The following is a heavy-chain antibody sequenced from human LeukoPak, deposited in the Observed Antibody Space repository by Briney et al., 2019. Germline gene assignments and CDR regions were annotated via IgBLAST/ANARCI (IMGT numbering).Heavy chain of an antibody. D-gene: IGHD3-22*01. CDR1: GYIFSRYN. CDR2: FNPRGGST. CDR3: ARDIDGGGYLTPFDY. J-gene: IGHJ4*02. Sequence: GASVKVSCKPSGYIFSRYNIHWVRQAPGQGLEWMGTFNPRGGSTSYAQKFQGRVTLTGGTSTSTVYVEVSSLRPEDTAVYYCARDIDGGGYLTPFDYWGQGTLVTVSS. V-gene: IGHV1-46*01.